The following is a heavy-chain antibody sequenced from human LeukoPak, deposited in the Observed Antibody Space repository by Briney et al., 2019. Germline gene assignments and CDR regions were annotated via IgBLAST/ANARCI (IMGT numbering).Heavy chain of an antibody. V-gene: IGHV3-48*04. J-gene: IGHJ4*02. Sequence: PGGSLRLSCEAPGFNLSTASMDWVRQAPGKGLEWISYIDRSGGAIYYADSVKGRFTISRDNAKNLLYLQMSSLRADDTAVYFCADNLSRWGQGTLVTVSS. CDR2: IDRSGGAI. CDR3: ADNLSR. D-gene: IGHD1-1*01. CDR1: GFNLSTAS.